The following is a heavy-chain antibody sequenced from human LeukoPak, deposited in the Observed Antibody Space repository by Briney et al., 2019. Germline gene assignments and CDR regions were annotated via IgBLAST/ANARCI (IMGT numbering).Heavy chain of an antibody. Sequence: PSETLSLTCTVSGGSISSYYRSWIRQPAGKGLEWIGRIYSGGSTNYNPSLRSRVTMSVDTSKNQFSLKLSSVTAADTAVYYCARAYSSSWPNYYYYGMDVWGQGTTVTVSS. V-gene: IGHV4-4*07. CDR1: GGSISSYY. D-gene: IGHD6-13*01. J-gene: IGHJ6*02. CDR3: ARAYSSSWPNYYYYGMDV. CDR2: IYSGGST.